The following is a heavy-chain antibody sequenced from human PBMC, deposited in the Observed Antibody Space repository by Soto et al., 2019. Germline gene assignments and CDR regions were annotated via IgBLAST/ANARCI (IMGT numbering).Heavy chain of an antibody. D-gene: IGHD2-15*01. CDR3: ARLAADGYSYYYGMDV. J-gene: IGHJ6*02. CDR2: IYYSGST. V-gene: IGHV4-31*02. Sequence: WTWIRQHPGKGLEWIGYIYYSGSTYYNPSLKSRVTISVDTSKNQFSLKLSSVTAADTAMYYCARLAADGYSYYYGMDVWGQGTTVTVSS.